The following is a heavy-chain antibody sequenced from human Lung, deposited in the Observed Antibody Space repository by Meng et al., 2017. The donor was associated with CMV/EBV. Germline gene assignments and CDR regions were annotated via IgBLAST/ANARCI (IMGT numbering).Heavy chain of an antibody. J-gene: IGHJ5*02. CDR3: AKGAAAAGFDP. V-gene: IGHV3-23*01. CDR1: GFTFSSYA. D-gene: IGHD6-13*01. CDR2: ISGSGGST. Sequence: GGSXRLXXAASGFTFSSYAMSWVRQDPGKGLEWVSAISGSGGSTYYADSVKGRFTISRDNSKNTLYLQMNSLRAEDTAVYYCAKGAAAAGFDPWGQGTLVTVAS.